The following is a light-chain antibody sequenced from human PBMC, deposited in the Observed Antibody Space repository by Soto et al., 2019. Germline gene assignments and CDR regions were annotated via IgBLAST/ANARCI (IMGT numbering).Light chain of an antibody. CDR1: SSDVGGYNY. Sequence: QSALTQPRSVPGSPGQSVTISCTGTSSDVGGYNYVSWYQQHPGKAPKLIIYDVTQRPSGVPDRFSGSKSGNTASLTISGLQAEDEADYYCCSSAGRYTGVFGGGTKLTVL. CDR2: DVT. J-gene: IGLJ3*02. CDR3: CSSAGRYTGV. V-gene: IGLV2-11*01.